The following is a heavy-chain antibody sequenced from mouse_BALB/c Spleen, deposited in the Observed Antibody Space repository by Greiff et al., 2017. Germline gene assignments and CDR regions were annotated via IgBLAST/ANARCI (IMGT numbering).Heavy chain of an antibody. Sequence: VQLQQSGAELAKPGASVKMSCKASGYTFTSYWMHWVKQRPGQGLEWIGYINPSTGYTEYNQKFKDKATLTADKSSSTAYMQLSSLTSEDSAVYYCAITTEDYWGQGTTLTVSS. J-gene: IGHJ2*01. D-gene: IGHD1-1*01. CDR2: INPSTGYT. V-gene: IGHV1-7*01. CDR1: GYTFTSYW. CDR3: AITTEDY.